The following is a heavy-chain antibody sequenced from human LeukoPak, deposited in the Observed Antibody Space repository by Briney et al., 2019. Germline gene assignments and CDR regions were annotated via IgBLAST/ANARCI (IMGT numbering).Heavy chain of an antibody. CDR1: GLSFSKSS. Sequence: GGSLRLSCAASGLSFSKSSMLWFRQAPGKGLEWVSSISIGSSPYTYYADSLKGRFTISRDNAKNSVCLQMNSLRPEDTAVYYCASYTLWYGDSWGQGTLVTVSS. J-gene: IGHJ4*02. V-gene: IGHV3-21*06. D-gene: IGHD3-10*01. CDR3: ASYTLWYGDS. CDR2: ISIGSSPYT.